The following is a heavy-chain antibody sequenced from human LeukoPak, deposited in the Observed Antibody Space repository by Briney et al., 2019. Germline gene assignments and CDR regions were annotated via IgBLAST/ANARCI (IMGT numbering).Heavy chain of an antibody. D-gene: IGHD2-2*01. CDR3: ARGKDTNALLFPF. J-gene: IGHJ4*02. Sequence: SETLSLTCAVSGASISSSNWWSWVRQPPGKGLAWIGEIFPSGSTNYNPSLKSRVTVSIDKSENQFSLKLSSVTAADTAVYYCARGKDTNALLFPFWGQGTLVTVSS. V-gene: IGHV4-4*02. CDR1: GASISSSNW. CDR2: IFPSGST.